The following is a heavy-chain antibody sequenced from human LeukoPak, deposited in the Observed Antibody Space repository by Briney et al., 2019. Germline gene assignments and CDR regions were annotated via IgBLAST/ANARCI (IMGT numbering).Heavy chain of an antibody. V-gene: IGHV3-7*01. D-gene: IGHD3-3*01. J-gene: IGHJ4*02. CDR3: ARLREIPVFGVVTKSTSYFDY. CDR1: GFTFSSYW. Sequence: PGGSLRLSCAASGFTFSSYWMTWVRQAPGKGLEWVANIKPDGSQIYYVDSVKGRFTISRDNAKNSLYLQMNSLRAEDTAVYYCARLREIPVFGVVTKSTSYFDYWGQGTLVTVSS. CDR2: IKPDGSQI.